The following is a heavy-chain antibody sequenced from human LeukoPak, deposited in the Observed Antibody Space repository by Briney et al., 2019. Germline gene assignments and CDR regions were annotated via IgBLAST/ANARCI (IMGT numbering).Heavy chain of an antibody. V-gene: IGHV1-2*04. Sequence: ASVKVSCKAPGYTFTGYYMHWVRQAPGQGLEWMGWINPNSGGTNYAQKFQGWVTMTRDTSISTAYMELSRLRSDDTAVYYCARGPFVVVVPAALDYWGQGTLVTVSS. CDR2: INPNSGGT. CDR3: ARGPFVVVVPAALDY. J-gene: IGHJ4*02. CDR1: GYTFTGYY. D-gene: IGHD2-2*01.